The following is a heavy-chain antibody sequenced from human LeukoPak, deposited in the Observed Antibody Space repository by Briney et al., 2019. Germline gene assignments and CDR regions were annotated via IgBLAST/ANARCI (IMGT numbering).Heavy chain of an antibody. D-gene: IGHD6-19*01. V-gene: IGHV3-74*01. CDR3: ATKQWLAPPPDS. J-gene: IGHJ4*02. Sequence: GGSLRLSCAASGFTFSKYWMLWVRQAPGKGLESVSRIKTDETDTTYADSVKGRFTVSRDNADHTMFLQMNSVRDEDTAVYYCATKQWLAPPPDSWGQGTPVTVSS. CDR2: IKTDETDT. CDR1: GFTFSKYW.